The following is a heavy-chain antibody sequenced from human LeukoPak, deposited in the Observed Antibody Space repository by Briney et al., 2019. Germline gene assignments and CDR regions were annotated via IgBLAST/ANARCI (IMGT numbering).Heavy chain of an antibody. CDR3: ARDGASAGYYGFDI. V-gene: IGHV3-21*01. Sequence: PGGSLRLSCAASGFTFSSYGMHWVRHAPGKGLEWVSSISSSSSYIYYADSVKGRFTISRDNAKNSLYLQMNSLRAEDTAVYYCARDGASAGYYGFDIWGQGTMVTVS. CDR2: ISSSSSYI. CDR1: GFTFSSYG. J-gene: IGHJ3*02. D-gene: IGHD3-22*01.